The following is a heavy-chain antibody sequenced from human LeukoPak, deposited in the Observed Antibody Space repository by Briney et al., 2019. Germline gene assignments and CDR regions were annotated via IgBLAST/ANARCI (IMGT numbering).Heavy chain of an antibody. CDR2: IYYSGST. CDR1: GGSISSSSYY. Sequence: SETLSLTCTVSGGSISSSSYYWGWIRQPPGKGLEWIGSIYYSGSTYYNPSLKSRFTISVDTSKNQFSLKLSSVTAADRAVYSCARSIVVVVPPVPLFDSGGQGTLSPSPQ. J-gene: IGHJ4*02. V-gene: IGHV4-39*01. D-gene: IGHD2-15*01. CDR3: ARSIVVVVPPVPLFDS.